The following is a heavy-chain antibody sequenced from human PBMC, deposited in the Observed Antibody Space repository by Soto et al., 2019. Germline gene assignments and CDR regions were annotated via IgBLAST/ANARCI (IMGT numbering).Heavy chain of an antibody. Sequence: PSETLSLTCTVSGGSISSGGYYWSWIRQPPGKGLEWIGYIYYSASTHYNPYLKSRVTISVNTSKNQFSLKLSSVTAADTAVYYCDREEDTVMVIDYWGQGTLVTVSS. CDR1: GGSISSGGYY. J-gene: IGHJ4*02. CDR2: IYYSAST. V-gene: IGHV4-30-4*01. CDR3: DREEDTVMVIDY. D-gene: IGHD5-18*01.